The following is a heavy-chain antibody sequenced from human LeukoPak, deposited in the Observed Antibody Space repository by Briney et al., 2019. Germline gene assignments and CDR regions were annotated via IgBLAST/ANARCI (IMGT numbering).Heavy chain of an antibody. V-gene: IGHV3-23*01. CDR2: ITNSGDST. D-gene: IGHD2-15*01. CDR3: ARGVLQAFDI. CDR1: GFTFSNYV. Sequence: PGGSLRLSCTGSGFTFSNYVMRWVHQAPGKGMEWVSSITNSGDSTYYVDSVKGRFTISRDNSQNTLYLQMNSLRAEDTAVYYCARGVLQAFDIWGQGTMVTVSS. J-gene: IGHJ3*02.